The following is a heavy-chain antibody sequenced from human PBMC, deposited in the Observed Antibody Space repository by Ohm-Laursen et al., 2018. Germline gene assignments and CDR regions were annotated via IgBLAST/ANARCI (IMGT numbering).Heavy chain of an antibody. J-gene: IGHJ4*02. CDR2: IDWDDDK. CDR1: GFSLSTSGMC. V-gene: IGHV2-70*11. CDR3: ARTSGSYYYFDY. D-gene: IGHD1-26*01. Sequence: TQTLTLTCTFSGFSLSTSGMCVSWIRQPPVKALEWLARIDWDDDKYYSTSLKTRLTISKDTSKNQVVLTMTNMDPVDTATYYCARTSGSYYYFDYWGQGTLVTVSA.